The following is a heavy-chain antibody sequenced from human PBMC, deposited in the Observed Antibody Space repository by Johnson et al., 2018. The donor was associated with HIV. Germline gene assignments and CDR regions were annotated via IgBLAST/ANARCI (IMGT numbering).Heavy chain of an antibody. V-gene: IGHV3-30*04. CDR3: ARDNFSSTSCHSARNAFDI. CDR1: GFTFSIYA. Sequence: QVQLVESGGGVVQPGRSLRLSCAASGFTFSIYAMHWVRQAPGKGLEWVSLISFDVNDKYYADSVKGRFTISRDNSKNTLYLQMNSLRAEDTAVYYCARDNFSSTSCHSARNAFDIWGQGTMVTVSS. D-gene: IGHD2-2*01. J-gene: IGHJ3*02. CDR2: ISFDVNDK.